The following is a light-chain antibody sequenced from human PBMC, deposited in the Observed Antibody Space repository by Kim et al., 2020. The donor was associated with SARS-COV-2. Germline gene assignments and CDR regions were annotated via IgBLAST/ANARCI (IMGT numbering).Light chain of an antibody. Sequence: FTCTLRSGIHVDIYNIFWYQQKPVSLPRYLLRYKSDSNKEQGSGGPSRFSGSKDASTNAGLLLISGLQSEDEADYYCAIWYSNTWVFGGGTQLTVL. V-gene: IGLV5-39*01. CDR1: SGIHVDIYN. CDR2: YKSDSNK. J-gene: IGLJ3*02. CDR3: AIWYSNTWV.